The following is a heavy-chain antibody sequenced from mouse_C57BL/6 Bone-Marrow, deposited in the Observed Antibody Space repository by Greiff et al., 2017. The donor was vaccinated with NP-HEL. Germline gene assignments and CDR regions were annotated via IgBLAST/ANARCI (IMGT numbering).Heavy chain of an antibody. Sequence: VQLQQSGAELARPGASVKMSCKASGYTFTSYTMHWVKQRPGQGLEWIGYINPSSGYTKYNQKFKDKATLTADKSSSTAYMQLSSLTSEDSAVYYCAKITTVVADWYFDVWGTGTTVTVSS. CDR3: AKITTVVADWYFDV. CDR1: GYTFTSYT. J-gene: IGHJ1*03. CDR2: INPSSGYT. D-gene: IGHD1-1*01. V-gene: IGHV1-4*01.